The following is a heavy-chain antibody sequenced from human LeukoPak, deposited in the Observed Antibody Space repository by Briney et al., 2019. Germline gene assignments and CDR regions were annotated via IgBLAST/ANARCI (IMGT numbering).Heavy chain of an antibody. V-gene: IGHV1-2*02. Sequence: ASVKVSCKASGYTFSNYGISWVRQAPGQGLEWMGWINPNNGGTNYAQTFQGRVTMTRDTSISTAYMELTRLRSDDTAVYYCARAPYYGSGSYPYYFDYWGQGNLVTVSS. D-gene: IGHD3-10*01. CDR1: GYTFSNYG. J-gene: IGHJ4*02. CDR2: INPNNGGT. CDR3: ARAPYYGSGSYPYYFDY.